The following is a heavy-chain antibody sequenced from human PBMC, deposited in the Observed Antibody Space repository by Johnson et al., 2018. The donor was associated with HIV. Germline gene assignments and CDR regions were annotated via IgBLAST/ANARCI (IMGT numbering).Heavy chain of an antibody. Sequence: MMLVESGGGLVKPGGSLRLSCAASGFTFTNAWMTWVRQAPGKGLVWVSRINSDGSSTSSADSVKGRFTISRDNSKNTLYLQMNSLRAEDTAVYYCAREFARFLEWFQTDGRAFDIWGQGTMVTVSS. D-gene: IGHD3-3*01. J-gene: IGHJ3*02. CDR3: AREFARFLEWFQTDGRAFDI. CDR1: GFTFTNAW. CDR2: INSDGSST. V-gene: IGHV3-74*01.